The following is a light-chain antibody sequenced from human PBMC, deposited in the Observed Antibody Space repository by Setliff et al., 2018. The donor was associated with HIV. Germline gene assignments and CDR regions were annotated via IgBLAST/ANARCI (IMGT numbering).Light chain of an antibody. Sequence: QSALTQPASVSGSPGQSITISCTGTSSDVGGYNYVSWYQQHPGKAPKLMIYDVTNRPSGVSNRFSGSNSGNTASLTISGLQAEDEADYYCSSYTSNNSGVFGTGTNVT. CDR1: SSDVGGYNY. CDR2: DVT. V-gene: IGLV2-14*03. J-gene: IGLJ1*01. CDR3: SSYTSNNSGV.